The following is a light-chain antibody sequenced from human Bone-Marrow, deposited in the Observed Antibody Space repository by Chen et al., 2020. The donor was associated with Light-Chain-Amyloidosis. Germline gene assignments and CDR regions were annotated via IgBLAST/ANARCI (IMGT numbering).Light chain of an antibody. Sequence: SYELTQPPSVSVSPGQTARITCSGDDLPTKYAYWYQQKPGQAPVLVIHRDTERPSGISARFSGASSGTTATLTISGVQAEDEADYHGQSADSSGTYEVRFGGGTKLTVL. CDR2: RDT. CDR1: DLPTKY. J-gene: IGLJ2*01. V-gene: IGLV3-25*03. CDR3: QSADSSGTYEVR.